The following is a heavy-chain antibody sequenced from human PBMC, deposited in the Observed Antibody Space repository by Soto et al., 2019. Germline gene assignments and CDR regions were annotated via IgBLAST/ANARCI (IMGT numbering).Heavy chain of an antibody. CDR3: ASLYYDFWSGYILPYYYYGMDV. CDR1: GVSFSGYY. CDR2: INHSGST. Sequence: SETLSLTCAVYGVSFSGYYWIWIRQPPGKGLEWIGEINHSGSTNYNPSLKSRVTISVDTSKNQFSLRLSSVTAADTAVYYCASLYYDFWSGYILPYYYYGMDVWGQGTTVTVSS. D-gene: IGHD3-3*01. J-gene: IGHJ6*02. V-gene: IGHV4-34*01.